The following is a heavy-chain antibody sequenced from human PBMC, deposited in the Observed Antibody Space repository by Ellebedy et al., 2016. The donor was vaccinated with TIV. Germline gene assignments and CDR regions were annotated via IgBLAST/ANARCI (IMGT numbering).Heavy chain of an antibody. CDR2: INPSGGST. J-gene: IGHJ3*02. D-gene: IGHD3-22*01. CDR1: GYTFTGYY. CDR3: ARDCVTMINGGNAFDI. Sequence: GESLKISCKGSGYTFTGYYMHWVRQAPGQGLEWMGIINPSGGSTTYAQKLQGRVTMTRDTSTSTVYMELSSLRSEDTAVYYCARDCVTMINGGNAFDIWGQGTMVTVSS. V-gene: IGHV1-46*04.